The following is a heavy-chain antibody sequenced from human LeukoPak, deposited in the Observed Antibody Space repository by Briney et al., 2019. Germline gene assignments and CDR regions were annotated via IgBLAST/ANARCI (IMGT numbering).Heavy chain of an antibody. CDR1: GFTFSGYS. V-gene: IGHV4-39*01. CDR3: ARRFGSGWFPRGFDY. CDR2: IYYSGST. J-gene: IGHJ4*02. D-gene: IGHD6-19*01. Sequence: SGGSLRLSCAASGFTFSGYSMSWVPQPPGKGLEWIGSIYYSGSTYYNPSLKSRVTISVDTSKNQFSLKLSSVTAADTAVYYCARRFGSGWFPRGFDYWGQGTLVTVSS.